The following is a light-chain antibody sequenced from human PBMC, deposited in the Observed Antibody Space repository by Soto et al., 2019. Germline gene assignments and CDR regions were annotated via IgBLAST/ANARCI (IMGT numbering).Light chain of an antibody. CDR2: RTS. Sequence: DIVMTQSPDSLAVSLGERATINCKSSQSVLFTSNNKNYLSWYQQKPGQPPKLLIYRTSTRASGVPDRFSGGGSGTDFTLTITNLRAEDVALYYCQQYYRTPLTFGGGTKVDIK. CDR3: QQYYRTPLT. CDR1: QSVLFTSNNKNY. V-gene: IGKV4-1*01. J-gene: IGKJ4*01.